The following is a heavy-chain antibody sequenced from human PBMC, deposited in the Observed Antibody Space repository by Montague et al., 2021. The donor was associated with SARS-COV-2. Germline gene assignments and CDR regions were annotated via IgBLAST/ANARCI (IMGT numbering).Heavy chain of an antibody. J-gene: IGHJ6*03. V-gene: IGHV4-59*01. CDR1: GGSISSYY. CDR2: IYYSGST. Sequence: SETLSLTCTVSGGSISSYYWSWIRQPPGKRLEWIGYIYYSGSTNSNPSLKIRVTISVATSKNQFSMKLSSVTAADTAVYYCARDSRTDFDWLFPDSGSYYYSPDVWGKGTTVTVSS. D-gene: IGHD3-9*01. CDR3: ARDSRTDFDWLFPDSGSYYYSPDV.